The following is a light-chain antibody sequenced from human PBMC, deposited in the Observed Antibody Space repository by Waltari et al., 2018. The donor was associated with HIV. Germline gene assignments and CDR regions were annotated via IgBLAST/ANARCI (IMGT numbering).Light chain of an antibody. CDR3: QSYDISLSASVV. Sequence: QSMLTQPPSVSGAPGQRVTISCTGRSSTIGAGYDVHWYQQIPGTAPKHLIAGNKNLPSGAPDRFSSSKSGTSASLTISGLQAEDEADYFCQSYDISLSASVVFGGGTRLTVL. CDR1: SSTIGAGYD. V-gene: IGLV1-40*01. J-gene: IGLJ2*01. CDR2: GNK.